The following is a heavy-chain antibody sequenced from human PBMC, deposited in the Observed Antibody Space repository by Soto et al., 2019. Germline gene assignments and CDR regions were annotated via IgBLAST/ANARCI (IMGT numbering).Heavy chain of an antibody. CDR1: GFTFSSYW. CDR3: ARLYCSGGSCYSNYYYGMDV. J-gene: IGHJ6*02. Sequence: EVQLVESGGGLVQPGGSLRLSCAASGFTFSSYWMSWVRQAPGKGLEWVANIKQDGSEKYYVDSVKGRFTISRDNAKNPLYLQMNSLRAEDTAVYYCARLYCSGGSCYSNYYYGMDVWGQGTTVTVSS. CDR2: IKQDGSEK. D-gene: IGHD2-15*01. V-gene: IGHV3-7*05.